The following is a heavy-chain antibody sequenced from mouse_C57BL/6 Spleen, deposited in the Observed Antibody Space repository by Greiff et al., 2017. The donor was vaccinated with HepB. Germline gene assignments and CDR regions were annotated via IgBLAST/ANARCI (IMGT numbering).Heavy chain of an antibody. CDR3: ARGQLAYWYFDV. V-gene: IGHV5-16*01. J-gene: IGHJ1*03. CDR1: GFTFSDYY. D-gene: IGHD4-1*02. Sequence: EVQRVESEGGLVQPGSSMKLSCTASGFTFSDYYMAWVRQVPEKGLEWVANINYDGSSTYYLDSLKSRFIISRDNAKNILYLQMSSLKSEDTATYYCARGQLAYWYFDVWGTGTTVTVSS. CDR2: INYDGSST.